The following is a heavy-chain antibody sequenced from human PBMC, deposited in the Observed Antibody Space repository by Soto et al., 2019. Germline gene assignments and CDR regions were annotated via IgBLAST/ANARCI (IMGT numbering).Heavy chain of an antibody. Sequence: EVQLVDSGGGLVQPGGSLSLSCAASGFTFSSYWMQWFRQAPGKGLVWVSRINSDGRSTSYADSVKGRFTISRDNAKNTLNLQMNSLRAEDTAVYYCARDQWLYCGGDCYWDVWGQGTTVTVSS. J-gene: IGHJ6*02. CDR2: INSDGRST. CDR3: ARDQWLYCGGDCYWDV. CDR1: GFTFSSYW. V-gene: IGHV3-74*01. D-gene: IGHD2-21*02.